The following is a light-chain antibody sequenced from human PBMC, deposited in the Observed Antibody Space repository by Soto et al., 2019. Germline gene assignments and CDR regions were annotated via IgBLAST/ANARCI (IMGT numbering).Light chain of an antibody. Sequence: EIVLTQSPGTLSLSPGERATLSCRASQSVSSSNLAWYQQKPGQAPRLLIYGASSRATGIPDRFSGSGSGTDFPLTISRLESEDFAVYYCQQYGSTPRTFDQGTKVDIK. V-gene: IGKV3-20*01. CDR2: GAS. CDR1: QSVSSSN. CDR3: QQYGSTPRT. J-gene: IGKJ1*01.